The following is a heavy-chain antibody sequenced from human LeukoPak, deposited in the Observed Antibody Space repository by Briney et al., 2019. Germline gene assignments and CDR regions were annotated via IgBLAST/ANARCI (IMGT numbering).Heavy chain of an antibody. V-gene: IGHV1-8*01. J-gene: IGHJ4*02. CDR2: MNPNSGNT. Sequence: ASVKVSCKASGYTFTSYDINWVRHATGQGLEWMGWMNPNSGNTGYAQKLQGRVTMTRNTSISTAYMELSSLRSEDSAVYYCARGIKYNSSHGVIDYWGQGALVTVSS. D-gene: IGHD6-19*01. CDR1: GYTFTSYD. CDR3: ARGIKYNSSHGVIDY.